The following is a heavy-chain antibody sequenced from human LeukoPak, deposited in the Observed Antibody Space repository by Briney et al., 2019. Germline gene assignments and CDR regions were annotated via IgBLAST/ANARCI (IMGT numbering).Heavy chain of an antibody. CDR3: ARLLGQGHGYRAIDY. Sequence: GGSLRLSCAASGFTFSGYGINWVRQAPGKGLEWVSSISSSSTDVYYADSVRGRFTVSRDTAKKLVSLQMNSLRVEDTAVYYCARLLGQGHGYRAIDYWGQGILVTVSS. D-gene: IGHD5-24*01. CDR1: GFTFSGYG. CDR2: ISSSSTDV. V-gene: IGHV3-21*01. J-gene: IGHJ4*03.